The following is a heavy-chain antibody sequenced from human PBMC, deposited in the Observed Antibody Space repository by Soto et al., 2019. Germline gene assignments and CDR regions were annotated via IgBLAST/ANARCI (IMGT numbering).Heavy chain of an antibody. D-gene: IGHD6-13*01. CDR2: IYYSGRT. CDR1: GGSINRSTYY. V-gene: IGHV4-39*01. Sequence: QLQLQESGPGLVKPSETLSLTCTVSGGSINRSTYYWGWIRQPPGKGLEWIGSIYYSGRTHYNPSRKSRATISLDTSKHQFSLKMSSVTAADAAVYYCARHSAYSSSWYISWGQGTLVTDSS. CDR3: ARHSAYSSSWYIS. J-gene: IGHJ5*02.